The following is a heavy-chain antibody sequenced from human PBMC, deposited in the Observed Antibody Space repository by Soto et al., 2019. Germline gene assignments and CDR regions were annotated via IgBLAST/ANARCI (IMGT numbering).Heavy chain of an antibody. J-gene: IGHJ4*02. CDR1: GFTFSSYA. V-gene: IGHV3-23*01. CDR2: ISGSGGST. CDR3: ANQMGGYSGYDGNRGDY. D-gene: IGHD5-12*01. Sequence: GGSLRLSCAASGFTFSSYAMSWVRQAPGKGLEWVSAISGSGGSTYYADSVKGRFTISRDNSKNTLYLQMNSLRAEDTAVYYCANQMGGYSGYDGNRGDYWGQGTLVTVSS.